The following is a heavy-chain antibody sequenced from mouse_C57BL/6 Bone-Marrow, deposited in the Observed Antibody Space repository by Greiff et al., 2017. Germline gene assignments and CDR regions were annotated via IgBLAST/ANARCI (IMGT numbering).Heavy chain of an antibody. D-gene: IGHD1-1*01. J-gene: IGHJ1*03. V-gene: IGHV1-69*01. CDR3: ARGGYRSSYWYFDV. CDR2: IDPSDSYT. CDR1: GYTFTSYW. Sequence: QVQLQQPGAELVMPGASVKLSCKASGYTFTSYWMHWVKQRPGQGLEWIGEIDPSDSYTNYNQKFKGKSTLTVDKSSSTAYMQLSSLTSEDSAVYDCARGGYRSSYWYFDVWGTGTTVTVSS.